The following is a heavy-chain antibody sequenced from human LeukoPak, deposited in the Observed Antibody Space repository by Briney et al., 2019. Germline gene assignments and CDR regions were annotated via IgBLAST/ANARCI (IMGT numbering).Heavy chain of an antibody. D-gene: IGHD6-13*01. J-gene: IGHJ4*02. Sequence: SETLSLTCTVSGGSISSSSYYWGWIRQPPGKGLEWIGSIYYSGSTYYNPSLKSRITMSVDTSKNQFSLRLSSVNAADTAVYYCARDILATSIAAPYYWGQGTLVTVSS. CDR3: ARDILATSIAAPYY. CDR2: IYYSGST. V-gene: IGHV4-39*07. CDR1: GGSISSSSYY.